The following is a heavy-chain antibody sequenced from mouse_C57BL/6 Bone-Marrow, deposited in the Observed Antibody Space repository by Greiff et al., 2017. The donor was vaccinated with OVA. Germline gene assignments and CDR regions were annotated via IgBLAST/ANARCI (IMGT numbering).Heavy chain of an antibody. CDR3: ARDRTGKDY. CDR2: IYPRSGNT. CDR1: GYTFTSYG. Sequence: QVQLQQSGAELARPGASVKLSCKASGYTFTSYGISWVKQRTGQGLEWIGEIYPRSGNTYYTEKFKGKATLTADKSSSTAYMELRSLTSEDSAVYFCARDRTGKDYWGQGTTLTVSS. V-gene: IGHV1-81*01. D-gene: IGHD4-1*01. J-gene: IGHJ2*01.